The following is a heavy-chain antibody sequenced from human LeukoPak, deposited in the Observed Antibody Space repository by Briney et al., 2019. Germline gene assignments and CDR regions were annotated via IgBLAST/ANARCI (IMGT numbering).Heavy chain of an antibody. Sequence: PGGSLRLSCAASGFTVSSNYTSWVRQAPGKGLEWVSVIYSGGSTYYADSVKGRFTISRDNSKNMLYFQMNSLRAEDTAVYYCASRCYGSGSFVFDYWGQGTLVTVSS. CDR3: ASRCYGSGSFVFDY. CDR1: GFTVSSNY. J-gene: IGHJ4*02. V-gene: IGHV3-53*01. CDR2: IYSGGST. D-gene: IGHD3-10*01.